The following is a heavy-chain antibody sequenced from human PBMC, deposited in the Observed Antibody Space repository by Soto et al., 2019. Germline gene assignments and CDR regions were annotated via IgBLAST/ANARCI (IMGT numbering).Heavy chain of an antibody. J-gene: IGHJ6*02. V-gene: IGHV1-46*01. CDR3: ARGRYDFWSGYRVFYGMDV. D-gene: IGHD3-3*01. Sequence: ASVKVSCKASGYTFTSYYMHWVRQAPGQGLEWMGIINPSGGSTSYAQKFQGRVTMTRDTSTSTVYMELSSLRSEDTAVYYCARGRYDFWSGYRVFYGMDVWGQGTTVTVSS. CDR1: GYTFTSYY. CDR2: INPSGGST.